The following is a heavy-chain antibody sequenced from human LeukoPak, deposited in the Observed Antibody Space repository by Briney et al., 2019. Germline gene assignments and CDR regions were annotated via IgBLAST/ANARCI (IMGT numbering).Heavy chain of an antibody. V-gene: IGHV3-23*01. J-gene: IGHJ3*01. CDR3: ARDIELST. D-gene: IGHD3-16*02. CDR2: ISGSGNRP. CDR1: GFTFSGYA. Sequence: PGGSLRLSCAASGFTFSGYAMSWVRQAPGKGLEWVSVISGSGNRPYYADSVKGRFTISRDNAKDTLYLQMNSLRAEDTAIYYCARDIELSTWGLGTTVTVSS.